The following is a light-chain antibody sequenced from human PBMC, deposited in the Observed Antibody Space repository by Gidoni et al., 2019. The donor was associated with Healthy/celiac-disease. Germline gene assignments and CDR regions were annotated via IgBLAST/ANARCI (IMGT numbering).Light chain of an antibody. J-gene: IGKJ1*01. Sequence: DIVLTHSPDSLAVSLGERATTNCKSSQSVLYSSNNKNDLAWYQQKPGQPPKLLIYWASTRESGVPDRFSGSGSGTDFTLTISSLQAEDVAVYYCQQYYSTLWTFGQGTKVEIK. CDR1: QSVLYSSNNKND. V-gene: IGKV4-1*01. CDR2: WAS. CDR3: QQYYSTLWT.